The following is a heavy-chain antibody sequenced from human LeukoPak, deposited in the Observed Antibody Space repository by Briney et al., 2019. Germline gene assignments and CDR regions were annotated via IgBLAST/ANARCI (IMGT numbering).Heavy chain of an antibody. J-gene: IGHJ4*02. CDR2: ISAYNGNT. CDR1: GYTFTGYG. V-gene: IGHV1-18*01. CDR3: ARGAHFGGYSGYGY. Sequence: ASVKVSCKASGYTFTGYGISWVRQAPGQGLEWMGWISAYNGNTNYAQKLQGRVTMTTDTSTSTAYMELRSLRSDDTAVYYCARGAHFGGYSGYGYWGQGTLVTVSS. D-gene: IGHD5-12*01.